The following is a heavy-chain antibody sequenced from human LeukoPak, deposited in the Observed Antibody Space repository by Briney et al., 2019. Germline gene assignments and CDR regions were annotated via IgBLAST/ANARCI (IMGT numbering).Heavy chain of an antibody. CDR2: ISWNSGTI. V-gene: IGHV3-9*01. Sequence: GGSLRLSCAASGFTFDNYAMNWVRRVPGKGLEWISLISWNSGTIGYADSVKGRFTISRDNANNFLYLQMNSLRAEDTALYYCARAYKDRSLAGKKEFFQHWGQGTLVTVSS. CDR3: ARAYKDRSLAGKKEFFQH. CDR1: GFTFDNYA. J-gene: IGHJ1*01. D-gene: IGHD6-19*01.